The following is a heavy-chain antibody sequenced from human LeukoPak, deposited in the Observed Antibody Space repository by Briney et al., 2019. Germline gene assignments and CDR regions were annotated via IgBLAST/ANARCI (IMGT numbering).Heavy chain of an antibody. CDR2: IGTAGDT. V-gene: IGHV3-13*04. CDR1: GFTFSSYD. CDR3: ARAPYSSGWEVDY. J-gene: IGHJ4*02. Sequence: GGSLRLSCAASGFTFSSYDMHWVRQATGKGLEWVPAIGTAGDTYYPGSVKGRFTISRENAKNSLYLQMNSLRAGDTAVYYCARAPYSSGWEVDYWGQGTLVTVSS. D-gene: IGHD6-19*01.